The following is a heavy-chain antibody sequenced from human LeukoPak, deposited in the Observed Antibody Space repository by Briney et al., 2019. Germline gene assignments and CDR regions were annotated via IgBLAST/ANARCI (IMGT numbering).Heavy chain of an antibody. CDR2: INQDASET. Sequence: TGGSLRLSCAASGFTFSSYWMSWVRQAPGTGLEWVANINQDASETYYVDSVKGRFTISRDNAKNSVYLQMNSLRADDTAVYYCARDHLEYSFDYWGQGTLVTVSS. CDR3: ARDHLEYSFDY. CDR1: GFTFSSYW. V-gene: IGHV3-7*04. J-gene: IGHJ4*02.